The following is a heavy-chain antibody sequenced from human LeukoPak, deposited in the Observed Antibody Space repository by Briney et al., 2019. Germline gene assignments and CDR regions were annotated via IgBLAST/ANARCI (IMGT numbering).Heavy chain of an antibody. CDR2: MYSRGDT. CDR1: GFTVSDNY. J-gene: IGHJ5*02. CDR3: ARDAPQVPAAGVLAS. Sequence: GGSLRLSCAASGFTVSDNYMSWVRQAPGKGLEWVSVMYSRGDTYYSDSVKGRFTFSKDISKNTLYLQMNGLRTEDTAMYYCARDAPQVPAAGVLASWGQGTLVTVSS. V-gene: IGHV3-53*01. D-gene: IGHD6-13*01.